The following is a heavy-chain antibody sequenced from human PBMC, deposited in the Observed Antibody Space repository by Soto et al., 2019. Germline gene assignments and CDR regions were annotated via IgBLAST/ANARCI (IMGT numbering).Heavy chain of an antibody. D-gene: IGHD1-26*01. CDR3: AIGPSWSYRKGLDY. CDR2: ISGSGGST. J-gene: IGHJ4*02. V-gene: IGHV3-23*01. Sequence: EVQLLESGGGLVQPGGSLRLSCAASGFTFSSYAMSWVRQAPGKGLEWVSAISGSGGSTYYADSVKGRFTISRDNSKNTLYLQMNSLRTEDTAVYYCAIGPSWSYRKGLDYWGQGTLVTVSS. CDR1: GFTFSSYA.